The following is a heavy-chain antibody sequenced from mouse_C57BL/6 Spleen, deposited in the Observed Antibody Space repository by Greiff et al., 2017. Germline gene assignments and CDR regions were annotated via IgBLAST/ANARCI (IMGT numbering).Heavy chain of an antibody. J-gene: IGHJ4*01. CDR1: GFTFSSYT. CDR3: ARRGYGDYAMDY. Sequence: EVMLVESGRGLVKPGGSLKLSCAASGFTFSSYTMSWVRQTPEKRLEWVATISGGGGNTYYPDSVKGRFTISRDNAKNTLYLQMSSLRSEDTALYYCARRGYGDYAMDYWGQGTSVTVSS. V-gene: IGHV5-9*01. D-gene: IGHD1-1*01. CDR2: ISGGGGNT.